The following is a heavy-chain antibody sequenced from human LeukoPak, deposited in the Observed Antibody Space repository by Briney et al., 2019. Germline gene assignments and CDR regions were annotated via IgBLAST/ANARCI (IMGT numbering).Heavy chain of an antibody. Sequence: GGSLRLFCAACGFTFSRYWMHWVRRAPGKGLVWVSRINSDGSSTAYADSVKGRFTISRDNSKNTLYLQMNSRRAEDTAVYYCATGGWELPDAFDIWGQGTMVTVSS. CDR1: GFTFSRYW. V-gene: IGHV3-74*01. CDR2: INSDGSST. J-gene: IGHJ3*02. D-gene: IGHD1-26*01. CDR3: ATGGWELPDAFDI.